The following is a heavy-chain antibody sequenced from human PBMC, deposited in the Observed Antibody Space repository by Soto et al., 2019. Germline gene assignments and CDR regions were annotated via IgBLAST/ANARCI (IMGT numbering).Heavy chain of an antibody. D-gene: IGHD5-12*01. Sequence: SETLSLTCAVYGGSFSGYYWSWIRQPPGKGLEWIGEINHSGSTNYNPSLKSRVTISVDTSKNQFSLKLSSVTAADTAVYYCARGSSAQEMATTRGLYYYYGMDVWGQGTTVTVSS. CDR2: INHSGST. CDR1: GGSFSGYY. V-gene: IGHV4-34*01. J-gene: IGHJ6*02. CDR3: ARGSSAQEMATTRGLYYYYGMDV.